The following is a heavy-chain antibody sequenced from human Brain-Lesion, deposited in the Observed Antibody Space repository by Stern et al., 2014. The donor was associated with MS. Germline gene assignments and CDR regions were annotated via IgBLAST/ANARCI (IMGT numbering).Heavy chain of an antibody. CDR1: GGSISSSTYY. D-gene: IGHD1-26*01. CDR2: ISYSGFT. V-gene: IGHV4-39*01. CDR3: ARHDSVPRPSQLYSARDRGPGYFDY. Sequence: VQLLESGPGLVKPSETLSLTCTVSGGSISSSTYYWAWIRQPPGKGLEWLGHISYSGFTYYNPSLKSRVTISVDMSKTQFSLKLSSVTAADTAIYYCARHDSVPRPSQLYSARDRGPGYFDYWGQGTLVTVSS. J-gene: IGHJ4*02.